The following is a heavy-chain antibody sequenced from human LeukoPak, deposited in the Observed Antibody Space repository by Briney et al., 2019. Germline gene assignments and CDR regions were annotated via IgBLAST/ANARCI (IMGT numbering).Heavy chain of an antibody. Sequence: GGSLRLSCAASGFTFSSYAISWVRQAPGQGLEWMGGIIPIFGTANYAQKFQGRVTITADESTSTAYMELSSLRSEDTAVYYCARTKRRIAAEEGNWYFDLWGRGTLVTVSS. D-gene: IGHD6-6*01. CDR2: IIPIFGTA. J-gene: IGHJ2*01. CDR3: ARTKRRIAAEEGNWYFDL. V-gene: IGHV1-69*01. CDR1: GFTFSSYA.